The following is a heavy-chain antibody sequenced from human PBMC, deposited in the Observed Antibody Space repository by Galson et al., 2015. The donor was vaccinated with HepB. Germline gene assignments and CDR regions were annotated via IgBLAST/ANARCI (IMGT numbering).Heavy chain of an antibody. D-gene: IGHD3-22*01. J-gene: IGHJ6*02. Sequence: PALVKPTQTLTLTCTFSGFSLSTSTMCVSWVRQPPGKALEWLARIDWDDDKYYNTSLKTRLTISKDTSKNQVVLTMTNMDPVDTATYYCAQNYYDSSGYGLDVWGQGTTVTVSS. CDR3: AQNYYDSSGYGLDV. V-gene: IGHV2-70*11. CDR2: IDWDDDK. CDR1: GFSLSTSTMC.